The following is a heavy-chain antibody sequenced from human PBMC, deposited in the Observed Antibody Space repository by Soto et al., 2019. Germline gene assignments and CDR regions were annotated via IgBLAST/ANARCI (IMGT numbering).Heavy chain of an antibody. CDR1: GFTFSSSS. J-gene: IGHJ5*02. V-gene: IGHV3-48*01. D-gene: IGHD6-19*01. CDR3: AKYQWNPGAFDP. CDR2: ISSSSSSI. Sequence: PGGSLRLSCAASGFTFSSSSMNWVRQAPGKGLEWVSYISSSSSSIYSADSVKGRFTISRDNAKNSLYLQMNSLRAEDTAVYYCAKYQWNPGAFDPWGPGTQVTVSS.